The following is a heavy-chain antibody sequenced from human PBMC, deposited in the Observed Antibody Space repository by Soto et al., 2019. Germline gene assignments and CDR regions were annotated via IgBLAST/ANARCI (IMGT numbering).Heavy chain of an antibody. CDR3: ARGRIVVVPAAMMLRY. CDR2: IYYSGST. Sequence: PSETLSLTCAVSGGSISSSSYYWGWIRQPPGKGLEWIGSIYYSGSTYYNPSLKSRVTISVDTSKNQFSLKLSSVTAADTAVYYCARGRIVVVPAAMMLRYWGQGTLVTVSS. J-gene: IGHJ4*02. D-gene: IGHD2-2*01. V-gene: IGHV4-39*07. CDR1: GGSISSSSYY.